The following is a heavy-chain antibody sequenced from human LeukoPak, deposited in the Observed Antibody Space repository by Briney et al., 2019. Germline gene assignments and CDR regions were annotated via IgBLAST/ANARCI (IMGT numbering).Heavy chain of an antibody. D-gene: IGHD3-22*01. CDR3: ARGWFLYYYDSSGYAFDI. CDR1: GYTFTGYY. CDR2: INPNSGGT. Sequence: GASVKVSCKASGYTFTGYYMHWVRQAPGQGLEWMGWINPNSGGTNYAQKFQGRVTITRNTSISTAYMELSSLRSEDTAVYYCARGWFLYYYDSSGYAFDIWGQGTMVTVSS. V-gene: IGHV1-2*02. J-gene: IGHJ3*02.